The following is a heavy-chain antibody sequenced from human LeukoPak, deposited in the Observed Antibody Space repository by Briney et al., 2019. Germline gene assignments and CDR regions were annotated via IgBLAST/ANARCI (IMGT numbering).Heavy chain of an antibody. V-gene: IGHV3-48*01. Sequence: GGSLRLSCAASEFTFSSYSMNWVRQAPGKGLEWVSYITNSGNSKSYADSVKGRFTISRDNTKNSLYLQMNGLRAEDTAVYYCARTWSSGYLTFDYWGQGILVTVSS. CDR2: ITNSGNSK. CDR3: ARTWSSGYLTFDY. D-gene: IGHD3-22*01. J-gene: IGHJ4*02. CDR1: EFTFSSYS.